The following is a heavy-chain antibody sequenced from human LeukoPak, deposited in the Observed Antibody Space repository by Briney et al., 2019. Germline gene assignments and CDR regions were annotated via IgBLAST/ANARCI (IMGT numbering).Heavy chain of an antibody. CDR1: GYTLTELS. D-gene: IGHD4-17*01. CDR3: AAVGDYVGAFDI. V-gene: IGHV1-24*01. J-gene: IGHJ3*02. CDR2: FDPEDGET. Sequence: GSVKVSCKVSGYTLTELSMHWVRQAPGKGLEWMGGFDPEDGETIYAQKSQGRVTMTEDTSTDTAYMELSSLRSEDTAVYYCAAVGDYVGAFDIWGQGTMVTVSS.